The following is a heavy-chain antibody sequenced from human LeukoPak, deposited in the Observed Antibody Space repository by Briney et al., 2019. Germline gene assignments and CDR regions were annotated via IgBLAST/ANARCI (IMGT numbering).Heavy chain of an antibody. J-gene: IGHJ4*02. CDR3: AREYYDSSSSPYFDY. CDR2: INSDGSST. CDR1: GFTFSSYW. V-gene: IGHV3-74*01. D-gene: IGHD3-22*01. Sequence: GGSLRLSCAASGFTFSSYWMHWVRQAPGKGLVWVSRINSDGSSTTYGDSVKGRFTISRDNAKNTLYMYIHSLRAEDTAVYYCAREYYDSSSSPYFDYWGQGTLVTVSS.